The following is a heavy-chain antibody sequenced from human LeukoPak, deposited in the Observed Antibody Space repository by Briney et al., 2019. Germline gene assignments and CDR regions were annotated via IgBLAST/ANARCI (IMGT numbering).Heavy chain of an antibody. D-gene: IGHD3-10*02. CDR1: GFTFSGYE. J-gene: IGHJ6*04. CDR2: ISSSGSTI. V-gene: IGHV3-48*03. Sequence: GGSLRLSCAASGFTFSGYEMNWVRQAPGKGLEWVSYISSSGSTIYYADSVKGRFTISRDNAKNSLYLQMNSLRAEDTAVYYCAELGITMIGGVWGKGTTITISS. CDR3: AELGITMIGGV.